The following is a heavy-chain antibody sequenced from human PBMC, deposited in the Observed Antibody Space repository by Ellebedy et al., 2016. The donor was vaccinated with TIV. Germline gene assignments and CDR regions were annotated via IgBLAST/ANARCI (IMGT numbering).Heavy chain of an antibody. J-gene: IGHJ4*02. Sequence: SETLSLTXTVSGGSISSSSYYWCWIRQPPGKGLEWIGNIYYSGSTYYKPSLKSRVTISVDTSKNHFSLRLSSVTAADTAVYYCARYCSTTSCYKRSIDSWGQGTLVTVSS. V-gene: IGHV4-39*02. CDR2: IYYSGST. D-gene: IGHD2-2*02. CDR3: ARYCSTTSCYKRSIDS. CDR1: GGSISSSSYY.